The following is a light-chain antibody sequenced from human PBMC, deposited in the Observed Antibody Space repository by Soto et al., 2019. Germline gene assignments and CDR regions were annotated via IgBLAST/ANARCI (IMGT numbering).Light chain of an antibody. J-gene: IGLJ1*01. CDR3: ASFTTSSTRV. Sequence: QSALTQPASVSGSPGQSITVSCTGTTSDIGTYNYVSWYQQHPGKAPKLIIYEVNNRPSGVSNRFSGSKSANTASLTISGLQAEDEADYYCASFTTSSTRVFGTGTKSPS. CDR2: EVN. CDR1: TSDIGTYNY. V-gene: IGLV2-14*01.